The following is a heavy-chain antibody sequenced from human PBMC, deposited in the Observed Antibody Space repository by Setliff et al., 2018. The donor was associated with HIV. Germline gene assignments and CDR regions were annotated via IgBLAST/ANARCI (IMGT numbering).Heavy chain of an antibody. CDR1: GGSFGVYR. CDR3: AREDSSGRIDY. Sequence: ETLSLTCTISGGSFGVYRWSWIRQSAGRGLEWIGRIDSSGTTDYKPSLKGRVAISVDTSKNQFSLKLSSVTASDTAVYYCAREDSSGRIDYWGQGTLVTVSS. J-gene: IGHJ4*02. V-gene: IGHV4-4*07. D-gene: IGHD6-19*01. CDR2: IDSSGTT.